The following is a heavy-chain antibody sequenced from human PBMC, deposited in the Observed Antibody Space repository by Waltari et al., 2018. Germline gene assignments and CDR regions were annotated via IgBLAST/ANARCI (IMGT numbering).Heavy chain of an antibody. V-gene: IGHV1-2*02. CDR3: ARAEITKAVADSTHLDS. Sequence: QVQLVQSGAEVKQPGASVEVSCKASGYTFTGYYMHWVRQAPGQGLEWMGWINPNSGGTNYAQKFQGRVTMTRDTSISTAYMELSRLRSDDTAVYYCARAEITKAVADSTHLDSWGQGTLVTVSS. CDR1: GYTFTGYY. D-gene: IGHD6-19*01. CDR2: INPNSGGT. J-gene: IGHJ4*02.